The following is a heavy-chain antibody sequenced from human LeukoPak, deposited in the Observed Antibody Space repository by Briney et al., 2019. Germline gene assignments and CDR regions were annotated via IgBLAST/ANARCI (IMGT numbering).Heavy chain of an antibody. Sequence: SETLSLTCTVSGYSISSGYYWGWIRQPPGKGLEWIGSIYHSGSTNSNPSLKSRVTISVDTSKNQFSLKLSSVTAADTAVYYCARDLTVTSLSWFDPWGQGTLVTVSS. V-gene: IGHV4-38-2*02. D-gene: IGHD1-7*01. CDR3: ARDLTVTSLSWFDP. J-gene: IGHJ5*02. CDR2: IYHSGST. CDR1: GYSISSGYY.